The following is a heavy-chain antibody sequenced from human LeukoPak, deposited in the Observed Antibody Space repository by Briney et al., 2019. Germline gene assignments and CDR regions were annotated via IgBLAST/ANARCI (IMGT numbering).Heavy chain of an antibody. CDR2: NNHSGST. D-gene: IGHD1-14*01. V-gene: IGHV4-34*01. J-gene: IGHJ5*02. Sequence: SETLSLTCAVYGGSFSGYYWSWIRQPPGKGLEWIGENNHSGSTNYNPSLKSRVTISVDTSKNQFSLKLSSVTAADTAVYYCARVLRPRYKIDPWGQGTLVTVSS. CDR3: ARVLRPRYKIDP. CDR1: GGSFSGYY.